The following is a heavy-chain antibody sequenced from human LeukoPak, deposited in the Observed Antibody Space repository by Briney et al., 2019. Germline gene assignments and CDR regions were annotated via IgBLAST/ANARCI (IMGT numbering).Heavy chain of an antibody. CDR2: IRTKAYGGTT. V-gene: IGHV3-49*04. J-gene: IGHJ4*02. CDR1: GFTFGDYA. D-gene: IGHD3-10*01. CDR3: TRGGPGDY. Sequence: GGSLGLSCTASGFTFGDYAMSWGRQAPGKGLEWIGFIRTKAYGGTTEYAASVKGRFTISRDDSKSIAYLQMNSLKTEDTAVYYCTRGGPGDYWGQGTLVTVSS.